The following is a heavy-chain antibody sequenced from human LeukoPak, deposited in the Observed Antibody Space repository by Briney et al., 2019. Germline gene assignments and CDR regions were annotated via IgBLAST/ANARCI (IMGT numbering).Heavy chain of an antibody. CDR3: QLGVAGTAYGMDV. D-gene: IGHD6-19*01. CDR1: GFSFSSFW. CDR2: IKQDGFEK. J-gene: IGHJ6*02. Sequence: GGSLRLSCAASGFSFSSFWMSWVRQAPGKGLEWVANIKQDGFEKYYVDSVKGRFTISRDNVKNSLYLQMNSLRAEDTAVYYCQLGVAGTAYGMDVWGQGTTVTVSS. V-gene: IGHV3-7*01.